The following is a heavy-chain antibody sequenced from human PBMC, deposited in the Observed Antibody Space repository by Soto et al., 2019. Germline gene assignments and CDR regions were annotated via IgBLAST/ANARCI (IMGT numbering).Heavy chain of an antibody. CDR2: IYPGDSDT. J-gene: IGHJ6*02. Sequence: GESLKISCKGSGYSFTSHWLGWVRQMPGKGLEWMGIIYPGDSDTRYSPSFQGQVTISADKSLSTAYLQWSSLKASDTAMYYCARLKYISVSYYYGMDVWGQGTTVTVSS. CDR3: ARLKYISVSYYYGMDV. D-gene: IGHD6-25*01. V-gene: IGHV5-51*01. CDR1: GYSFTSHW.